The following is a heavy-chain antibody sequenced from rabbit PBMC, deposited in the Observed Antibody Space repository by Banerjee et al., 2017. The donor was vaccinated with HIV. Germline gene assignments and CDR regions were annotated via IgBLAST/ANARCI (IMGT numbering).Heavy chain of an antibody. CDR2: IWTGSSST. V-gene: IGHV1S43*01. J-gene: IGHJ4*01. CDR1: GIDFSSYYW. CDR3: ARDLAGVIGWNFNL. Sequence: CKASGIDFSSYYWICWVRQAPGKGLEWIGCIWTGSSSTDYASWVNGRFSISRSTSLNTVTLQMTSLTAADTATYFCARDLAGVIGWNFNLWGPGTLVTVS. D-gene: IGHD4-1*01.